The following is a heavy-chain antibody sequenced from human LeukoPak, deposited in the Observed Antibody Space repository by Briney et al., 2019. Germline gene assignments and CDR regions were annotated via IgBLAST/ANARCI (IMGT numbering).Heavy chain of an antibody. J-gene: IGHJ6*02. Sequence: SETLSLTCAVYGGSFSGYYWSWIRQPPGKGLEWIGDINHSGSTNYNPSLKNRVTISVDTSKKQLSLKLSSVTAADTAVYYCARGGSSWYARPLNYYYYYGMDVWGQGTAVTVSS. V-gene: IGHV4-34*01. D-gene: IGHD6-13*01. CDR2: INHSGST. CDR1: GGSFSGYY. CDR3: ARGGSSWYARPLNYYYYYGMDV.